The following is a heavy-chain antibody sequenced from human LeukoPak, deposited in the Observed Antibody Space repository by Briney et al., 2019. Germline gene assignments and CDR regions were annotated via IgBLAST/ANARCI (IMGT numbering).Heavy chain of an antibody. CDR1: GYTFTGYY. V-gene: IGHV1-2*02. CDR3: ARSLVVRSSFDY. CDR2: INPNSGGT. J-gene: IGHJ4*02. Sequence: GASVKVSCKASGYTFTGYYMHWVRQAPGQGLEWMGWINPNSGGTNYAQKFQGRVTMTRNTSISTAYMELSRLRSDDTAVYYCARSLVVRSSFDYWGQGTLVTVSS. D-gene: IGHD2-2*01.